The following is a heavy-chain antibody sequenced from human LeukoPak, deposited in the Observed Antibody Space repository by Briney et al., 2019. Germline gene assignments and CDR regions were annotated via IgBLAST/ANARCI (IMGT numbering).Heavy chain of an antibody. V-gene: IGHV3-23*01. CDR1: GFTFSSYA. CDR2: ISGSGGST. Sequence: GGSLRLSRAASGFTFSSYAMSWVRQAPGKGLEWVSAISGSGGSTYYADSVKGRFTISRDNSKNTLYLQINSLRAEDTAVYYCAKDQTPQELVAATFDYWGQGTPVTVPT. CDR3: AKDQTPQELVAATFDY. D-gene: IGHD2-15*01. J-gene: IGHJ4*02.